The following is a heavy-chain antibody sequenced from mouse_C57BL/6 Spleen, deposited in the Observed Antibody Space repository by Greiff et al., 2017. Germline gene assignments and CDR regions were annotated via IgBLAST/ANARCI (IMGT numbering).Heavy chain of an antibody. CDR2: LDPSDSYT. D-gene: IGHD1-1*01. CDR1: GYTFTSYW. J-gene: IGHJ1*03. V-gene: IGHV1-69*01. CDR3: ASDRYYGSRYWYFDV. Sequence: VQLQQPGAELVMPGASVKLSCKASGYTFTSYWMHWVKQRPGQGLEWIGELDPSDSYTNYNQKFKGKSTLTVDKSSSTAYMQLSSLTSEDSAVYYCASDRYYGSRYWYFDVWGTGTTVTVSS.